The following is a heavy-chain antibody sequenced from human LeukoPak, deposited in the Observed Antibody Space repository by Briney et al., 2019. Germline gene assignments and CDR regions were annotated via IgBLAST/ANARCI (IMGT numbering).Heavy chain of an antibody. V-gene: IGHV1-69*05. J-gene: IGHJ6*03. CDR3: AREIPEAAAGTGDYYYYMDV. CDR2: IIPIFGTA. D-gene: IGHD6-13*01. CDR1: GGTFSSYA. Sequence: SVKVSCKASGGTFSSYAISWVRQAPGQGLEWMGGIIPIFGTANYAQKFQGRVTITTDESTSTAYMELSSLRSEDTAVYYCAREIPEAAAGTGDYYYYMDVWAKGPRSPSP.